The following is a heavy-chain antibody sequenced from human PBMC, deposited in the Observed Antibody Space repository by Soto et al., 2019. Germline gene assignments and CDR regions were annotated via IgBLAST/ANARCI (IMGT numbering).Heavy chain of an antibody. V-gene: IGHV4-39*01. D-gene: IGHD3-10*01. CDR2: FHSSGST. CDR1: GGSISSSS. Sequence: QLQLQESGPGLVKPSETLSLTCTVSGGSISSSSWGWIRQPPGKGLEWIGTFHSSGSTFYNSSLTSRVSISIDTSNNHFSLKLSSVTAADTAVYHCARLPTGFPNWFDPWGQGTLVTVSS. J-gene: IGHJ5*02. CDR3: ARLPTGFPNWFDP.